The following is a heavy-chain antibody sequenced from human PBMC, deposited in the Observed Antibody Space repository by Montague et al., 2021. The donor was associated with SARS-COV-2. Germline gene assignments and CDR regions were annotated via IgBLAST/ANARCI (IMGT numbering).Heavy chain of an antibody. CDR2: IYYTGDT. CDR1: DGSISSPNW. CDR3: ARGGTYHYGMDV. D-gene: IGHD3-16*01. Sequence: SETLSLTCAVSDGSISSPNWWNWVRQPPGKGLEWCGEIYYTGDTNYNPSLKSRGTIFIDKSKNHFSLQLSSVTAADTAVYYCARGGTYHYGMDVWGQGTTVAVSS. V-gene: IGHV4-4*02. J-gene: IGHJ6*02.